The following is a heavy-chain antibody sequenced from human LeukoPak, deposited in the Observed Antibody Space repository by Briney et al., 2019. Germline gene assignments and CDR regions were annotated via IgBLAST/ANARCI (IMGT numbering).Heavy chain of an antibody. V-gene: IGHV3-64*01. CDR1: GFTFSSYA. D-gene: IGHD2-21*02. CDR2: ISSNGGST. J-gene: IGHJ6*03. CDR3: ARDPHAYCGGDCPTYYYYMDV. Sequence: PGGSLRLSCAASGFTFSSYAMHWVRQAPGKGLEYVSAISSNGGSTYYANSVKGRFTISRDNSKNTLYLQMGSLRAEDMAVYYCARDPHAYCGGDCPTYYYYMDVWGKGTTVTVPS.